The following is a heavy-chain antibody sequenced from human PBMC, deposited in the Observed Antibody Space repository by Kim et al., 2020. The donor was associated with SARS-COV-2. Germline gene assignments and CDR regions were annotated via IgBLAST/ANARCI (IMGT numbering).Heavy chain of an antibody. CDR2: ISYDGSNK. V-gene: IGHV3-30*18. CDR1: GFTFSSYG. Sequence: GSLRLSCAVSGFTFSSYGMHWVRQAPGKGLEWVAVISYDGSNKYYADSVKGRFTIARDNSKNTLYLQMNSLRAEDTAVYYCAKERSGIVVVTATFDYWGQGTLVTVSS. CDR3: AKERSGIVVVTATFDY. J-gene: IGHJ4*02. D-gene: IGHD2-21*02.